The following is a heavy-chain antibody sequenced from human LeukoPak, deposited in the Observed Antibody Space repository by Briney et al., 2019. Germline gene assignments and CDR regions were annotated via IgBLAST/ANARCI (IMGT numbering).Heavy chain of an antibody. J-gene: IGHJ3*02. V-gene: IGHV3-53*01. CDR3: AKSITMVRGVISI. D-gene: IGHD3-10*01. CDR1: GFTVSSNY. Sequence: GGSLRLSCAASGFTVSSNYMSWVRQAPGKGLEWVSVIYSGGSTYYADSVKGRFTISRDNSKNTLYLQMNSLRAEDTAVYYCAKSITMVRGVISIWGQGTMVTVSS. CDR2: IYSGGST.